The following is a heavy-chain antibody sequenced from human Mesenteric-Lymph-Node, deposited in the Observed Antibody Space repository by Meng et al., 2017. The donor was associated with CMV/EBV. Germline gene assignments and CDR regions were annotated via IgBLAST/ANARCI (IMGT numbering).Heavy chain of an antibody. Sequence: SGYSLTNQWIGWVRQLPGKGLEWMGVIFPGDSDTRYSPSFRGQVTISAEKYINTAYLQWNSLKALDTAMYYCAKHRKTDYGLGSYPDYWGQGTLVTVSS. CDR2: IFPGDSDT. CDR1: GYSLTNQW. J-gene: IGHJ4*02. V-gene: IGHV5-51*01. CDR3: AKHRKTDYGLGSYPDY. D-gene: IGHD3-10*01.